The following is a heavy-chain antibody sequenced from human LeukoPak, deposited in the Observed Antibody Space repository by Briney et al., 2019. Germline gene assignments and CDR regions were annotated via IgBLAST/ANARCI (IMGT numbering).Heavy chain of an antibody. CDR1: GGSFSNYH. CDR3: ARVGYPTQRRVLSAVSIPTAGAFDI. Sequence: PSETLSLTCAVYGGSFSNYHWSWIRQPPGKGLEWIGDIYHTGSTTYNPSLKSRVTISIDTSKEQFSLSLSSVTAADTAVYYCARVGYPTQRRVLSAVSIPTAGAFDIWGQGTMVTVSS. D-gene: IGHD2-21*01. J-gene: IGHJ3*02. CDR2: IYHTGST. V-gene: IGHV4-34*01.